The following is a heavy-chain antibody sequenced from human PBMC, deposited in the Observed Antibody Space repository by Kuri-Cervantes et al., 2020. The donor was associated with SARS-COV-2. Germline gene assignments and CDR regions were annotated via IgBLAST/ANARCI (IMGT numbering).Heavy chain of an antibody. CDR2: IYYSGST. CDR3: ARGSSRWPTHSFDY. Sequence: SETLSLTCTVAGGSISSGSYYCGWIRQPPGKGLEWIGSIYYSGSTYYNLSLKSRVTISEDRSKNQFYLELSSVTAADTAVYYCARGSSRWPTHSFDYWGQGTLVTVSS. CDR1: GGSISSGSYY. V-gene: IGHV4-39*07. J-gene: IGHJ4*02. D-gene: IGHD6-13*01.